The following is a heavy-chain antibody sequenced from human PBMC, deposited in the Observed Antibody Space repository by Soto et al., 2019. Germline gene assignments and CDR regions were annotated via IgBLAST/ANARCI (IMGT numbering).Heavy chain of an antibody. J-gene: IGHJ4*02. CDR2: IYHSGTT. CDR3: ASRWRGYY. CDR1: SFSISSGYY. V-gene: IGHV4-38-2*01. D-gene: IGHD2-15*01. Sequence: SETLSLTCAVSSFSISSGYYWGWVRQPPGKGLEWIGSIYHSGTTYYNPSLKSRVTISVDTSKNQFSLKLSSVTAADTAVYYCASRWRGYYWGQGTLVTVSS.